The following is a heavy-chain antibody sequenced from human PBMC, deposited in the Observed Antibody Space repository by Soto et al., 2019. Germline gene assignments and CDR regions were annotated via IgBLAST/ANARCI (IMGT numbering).Heavy chain of an antibody. CDR1: GYTFSSNA. V-gene: IGHV1-3*01. J-gene: IGHJ4*02. CDR3: ARSVPGAPGIMDFDY. Sequence: AASVKVSCKASGYTFSSNAMHWVRQAPGHRLEWMGWVNAGNGNTKYSQKFQGRVTMTRDTSASTAYMELSSLRSEDTAVYYCARSVPGAPGIMDFDYWGQGTLVTVSS. CDR2: VNAGNGNT. D-gene: IGHD3-16*01.